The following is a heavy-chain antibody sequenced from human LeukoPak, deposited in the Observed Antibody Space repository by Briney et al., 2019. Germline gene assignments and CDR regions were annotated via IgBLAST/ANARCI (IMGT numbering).Heavy chain of an antibody. CDR3: ARDSGGWLQGLGNWFDP. V-gene: IGHV3-33*08. Sequence: GGSLRLSCAASGFVFSDYSMNWVRQAPGKGLEWVAVIWYDGSNKYYADSVKGRFTISRDNSKNTLYLQMNSLRAEDTAVYYCARDSGGWLQGLGNWFDPWGQGTLVTVSS. CDR2: IWYDGSNK. J-gene: IGHJ5*02. D-gene: IGHD5-24*01. CDR1: GFVFSDYS.